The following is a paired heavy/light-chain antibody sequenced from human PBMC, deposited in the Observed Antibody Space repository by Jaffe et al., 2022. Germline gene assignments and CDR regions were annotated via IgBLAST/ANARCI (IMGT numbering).Light chain of an antibody. CDR2: WAS. CDR1: QSVLYSSNNKNY. CDR3: QQYYSTRPLT. J-gene: IGKJ4*01. Sequence: DIVMTQSPDSLAVSLGERATINCKSSQSVLYSSNNKNYLAWYQQKPGQPPKLLIYWASTRESGVPDRFSGSGSGTDFTLTISSLQAEDVAVYYCQQYYSTRPLTFGGGTKVEIK. V-gene: IGKV4-1*01.
Heavy chain of an antibody. D-gene: IGHD3-10*01. Sequence: QVQLQESGPGLVKPSGTLSLTCAVSGGSISSSNWWSWVRQPPGKGLEWIGEIYHSGSTNYNPSLKSRVTISVDKSKNQFSLKLSSVTAADTAVYYCARDMITMVQGVIITRGAFDIWGQGTMVTVSS. CDR3: ARDMITMVQGVIITRGAFDI. V-gene: IGHV4-4*02. CDR1: GGSISSSNW. CDR2: IYHSGST. J-gene: IGHJ3*02.